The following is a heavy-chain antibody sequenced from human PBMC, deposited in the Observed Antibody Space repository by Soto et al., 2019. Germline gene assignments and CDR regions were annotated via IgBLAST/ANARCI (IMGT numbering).Heavy chain of an antibody. CDR2: IYHSGST. Sequence: SETLSLTCAVSGVSISSSNWWSWVRQPPGKGLEWIGEIYHSGSTNYNPSLKSRVTISVDTSKNQFSLKLSSVTAADTAVYYCAKNYGNAFDIWGQGTMVTVSS. V-gene: IGHV4-4*02. CDR3: AKNYGNAFDI. CDR1: GVSISSSNW. J-gene: IGHJ3*02. D-gene: IGHD3-10*01.